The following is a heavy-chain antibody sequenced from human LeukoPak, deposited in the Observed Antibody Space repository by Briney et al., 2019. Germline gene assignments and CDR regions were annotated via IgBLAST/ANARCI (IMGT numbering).Heavy chain of an antibody. Sequence: GGSLRLSCAASGFTFSSYEMNWVRQAPGKGLEWVSYISSSGSTIYYADSVKGRFTISRDNAKNSLYLQMNSLRAEDTAVYYCARDRGYNWNDEERVYGMDVWGQGTTVTVSS. CDR3: ARDRGYNWNDEERVYGMDV. CDR2: ISSSGSTI. CDR1: GFTFSSYE. J-gene: IGHJ6*02. D-gene: IGHD1-1*01. V-gene: IGHV3-48*03.